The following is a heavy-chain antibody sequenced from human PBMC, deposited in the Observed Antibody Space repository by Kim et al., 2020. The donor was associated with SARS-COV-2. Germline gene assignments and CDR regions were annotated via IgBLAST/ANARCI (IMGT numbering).Heavy chain of an antibody. CDR2: K. Sequence: KYYAVSVKGRFTIYRDNTKNTLYLQMNSLRAEDTAVYYCAKDQWELLAYYGMDVWGQGTTVTVSS. V-gene: IGHV3-30*02. D-gene: IGHD1-26*01. J-gene: IGHJ6*02. CDR3: AKDQWELLAYYGMDV.